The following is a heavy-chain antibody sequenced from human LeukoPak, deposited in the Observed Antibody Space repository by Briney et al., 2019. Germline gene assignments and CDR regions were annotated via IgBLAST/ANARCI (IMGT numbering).Heavy chain of an antibody. V-gene: IGHV4-39*01. Sequence: PSETLSLTCTVSGGSISSNRHYWGWIRQPPGKGLEWIGSIYYSGSTYYNPSLKSRVTISVDTSENQFSLKLSSMTAADTAVYYCARHGDYDVLTAYFDYWGQGTLVTVSS. CDR1: GGSISSNRHY. D-gene: IGHD3-9*01. CDR3: ARHGDYDVLTAYFDY. CDR2: IYYSGST. J-gene: IGHJ4*02.